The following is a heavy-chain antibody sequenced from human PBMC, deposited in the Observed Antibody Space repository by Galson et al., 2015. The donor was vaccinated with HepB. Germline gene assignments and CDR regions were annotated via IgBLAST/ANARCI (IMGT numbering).Heavy chain of an antibody. J-gene: IGHJ3*02. CDR1: GYSFTNYW. CDR2: IYPGNSDI. V-gene: IGHV5-51*01. Sequence: QSGAEVKKPWESLKISCKGSGYSFTNYWIGWVRQTPGKGLEWMGIIYPGNSDIRYRPSLQGQVTMSADKSISTAYLQWSSLKASDTAMYYCARSSRSYDAFDMWGQGTKVTVSS. D-gene: IGHD1-26*01. CDR3: ARSSRSYDAFDM.